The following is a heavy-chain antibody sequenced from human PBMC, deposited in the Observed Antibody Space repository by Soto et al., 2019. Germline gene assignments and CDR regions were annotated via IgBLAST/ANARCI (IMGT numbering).Heavy chain of an antibody. CDR2: ISYDGSHK. CDR1: GFTFSSNG. D-gene: IGHD3-16*01. CDR3: AKDRVESGLGEIDY. V-gene: IGHV3-30*18. Sequence: SLRLSCAASGFTFSSNGMHWVRQAPGKGLEWVAIISYDGSHKYYADSVKGRFTISRDNSKNTLFLQMNSLRAEDTAVYYCAKDRVESGLGEIDYWGQGTLFTVSS. J-gene: IGHJ4*02.